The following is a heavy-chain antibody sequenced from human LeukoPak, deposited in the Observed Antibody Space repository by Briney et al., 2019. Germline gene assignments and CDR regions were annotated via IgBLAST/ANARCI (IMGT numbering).Heavy chain of an antibody. Sequence: GESLKISCKGPGYSFTSCWIGWVRQMPGKGLEWMGIIYPGDSDTRYSPSFQGQVTISADKSISTAYLQWSSLKASDTAMYYCARHLNYYGSGSYDYWGQGTLVTVSS. D-gene: IGHD3-10*01. CDR1: GYSFTSCW. J-gene: IGHJ4*02. CDR3: ARHLNYYGSGSYDY. V-gene: IGHV5-51*01. CDR2: IYPGDSDT.